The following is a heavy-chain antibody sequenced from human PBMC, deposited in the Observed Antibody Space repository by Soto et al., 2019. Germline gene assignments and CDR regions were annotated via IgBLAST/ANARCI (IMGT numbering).Heavy chain of an antibody. CDR3: ARGGAITMVRGVIIDYYYGMDV. Sequence: GASVKVSCKASGYTFTSYYMHWVRQAPGQGLEWMGIINPSGGSTSYAQKFQGRVTMTRDTSTSTVYMELSSLRSEDTAVYYCARGGAITMVRGVIIDYYYGMDVWGQATTVTVSS. D-gene: IGHD3-10*01. V-gene: IGHV1-46*03. J-gene: IGHJ6*02. CDR1: GYTFTSYY. CDR2: INPSGGST.